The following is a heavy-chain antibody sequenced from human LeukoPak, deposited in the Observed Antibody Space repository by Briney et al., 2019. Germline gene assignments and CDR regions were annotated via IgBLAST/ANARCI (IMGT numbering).Heavy chain of an antibody. CDR3: AKWNGSGRSHYYYYYGMDV. CDR1: GFTFSSYA. Sequence: GGSLRLSCAASGFTFSSYAMSWVRQAPGKGLEWVSAISGSGGSTYYADSVKGRFTISRENSKNTLYLQMNSLRAEDTAVYYCAKWNGSGRSHYYYYYGMDVWGQGTTVTVSS. D-gene: IGHD3-10*01. CDR2: ISGSGGST. V-gene: IGHV3-23*01. J-gene: IGHJ6*02.